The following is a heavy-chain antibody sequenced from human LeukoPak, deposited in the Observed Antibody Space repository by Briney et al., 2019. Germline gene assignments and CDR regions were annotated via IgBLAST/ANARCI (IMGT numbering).Heavy chain of an antibody. Sequence: GGSLRLSCAASGFTFSSYSMNWVRQAPGKGLEWVSSISSSSSYIYYADSVKGRFTISRDNAKNSLDLQMNSLRAEDTAVYYCARDSSSEDYYYGMDVWGQGTTVTVSS. CDR1: GFTFSSYS. V-gene: IGHV3-21*01. D-gene: IGHD6-6*01. CDR2: ISSSSSYI. J-gene: IGHJ6*02. CDR3: ARDSSSEDYYYGMDV.